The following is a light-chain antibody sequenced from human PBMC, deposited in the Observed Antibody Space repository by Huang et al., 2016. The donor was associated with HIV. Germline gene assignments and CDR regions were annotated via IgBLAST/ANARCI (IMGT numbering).Light chain of an antibody. CDR1: QNIKND. CDR2: NAS. J-gene: IGKJ2*01. V-gene: IGKV3-11*01. CDR3: QQRTNWPPGYT. Sequence: EIVLTQSPATLSLSPGERVALSCRASQNIKNDLSWYQKRPGQAPRLLISNASNRATGIPARFSGSESGTDFTLTISSLEPEDFVVYFCQQRTNWPPGYTFGQGTKL.